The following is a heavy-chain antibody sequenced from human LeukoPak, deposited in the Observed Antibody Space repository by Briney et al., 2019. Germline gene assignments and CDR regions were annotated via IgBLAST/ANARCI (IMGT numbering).Heavy chain of an antibody. D-gene: IGHD3-10*01. CDR1: GYTLTGYY. CDR3: ARSYYYGSGSSKVTDY. V-gene: IGHV1-2*02. J-gene: IGHJ4*02. CDR2: INPNSGGT. Sequence: ASVKVSCKASGYTLTGYYMHWVRQAPGQGLEWMGWINPNSGGTSYAQKFQGRVTMTRDTSISTAYMELSSLRSDDTAVYYCARSYYYGSGSSKVTDYWGQGTLVTVSS.